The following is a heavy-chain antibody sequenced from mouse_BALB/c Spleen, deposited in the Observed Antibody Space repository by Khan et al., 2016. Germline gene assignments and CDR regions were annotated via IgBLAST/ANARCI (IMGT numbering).Heavy chain of an antibody. V-gene: IGHV3-2*02. J-gene: IGHJ2*01. CDR2: ISYSGST. CDR3: ARNYFFDY. Sequence: EVQLQKSGPGLVKPSQSLSLTCTVTGYSITSDYAWNWIRQFPGNKLEWMGYISYSGSTSYNPSLKSRISITRDTSKNQFFLQLNFVTTEDTATYYCARNYFFDYWGQGTTLTVSS. CDR1: GYSITSDYA.